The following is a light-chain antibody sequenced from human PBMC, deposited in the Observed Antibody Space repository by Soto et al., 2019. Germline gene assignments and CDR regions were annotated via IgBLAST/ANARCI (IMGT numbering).Light chain of an antibody. V-gene: IGKV2-28*01. CDR3: MQALQTPPHT. Sequence: DIVMTQSPLSLPVTPGEPASISCRSSQSLLHSNGYNYLDWYLQKPGQSPQLLIYLGSNRASGVPDRFSGSGSGTDFTLQISRVEAEDVGVYYCMQALQTPPHTFAQGTKLEIK. J-gene: IGKJ2*01. CDR1: QSLLHSNGYNY. CDR2: LGS.